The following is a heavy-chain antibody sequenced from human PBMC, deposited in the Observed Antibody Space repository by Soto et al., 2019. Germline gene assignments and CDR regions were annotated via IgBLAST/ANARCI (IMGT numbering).Heavy chain of an antibody. CDR3: AKVGYYDSSGHNWFDP. J-gene: IGHJ5*02. CDR1: GFTFSSYA. D-gene: IGHD3-22*01. V-gene: IGHV3-23*01. CDR2: ISGSGGST. Sequence: WGSLRLSCAASGFTFSSYAINFFRHSPWKWLEWVSVISGSGGSTYYADSVKGRFTISRDNSKNTLYLQMNSLRAEDTAVYYCAKVGYYDSSGHNWFDPWGQGTLVTVSS.